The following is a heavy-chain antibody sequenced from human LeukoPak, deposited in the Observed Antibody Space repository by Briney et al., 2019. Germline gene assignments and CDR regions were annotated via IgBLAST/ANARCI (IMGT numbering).Heavy chain of an antibody. CDR1: GFTFSSYA. CDR3: AKSSYYDSSGYYREYYFDF. CDR2: ISGSGGST. D-gene: IGHD3-22*01. J-gene: IGHJ4*02. Sequence: GGSLRLSCAASGFTFSSYAMSWVRQAPGKGLEWVSAISGSGGSTYYADSVKGRFTISRDNSKNTLYLQMNSLRAEDTAVYYCAKSSYYDSSGYYREYYFDFWGQGTLVAVSS. V-gene: IGHV3-23*01.